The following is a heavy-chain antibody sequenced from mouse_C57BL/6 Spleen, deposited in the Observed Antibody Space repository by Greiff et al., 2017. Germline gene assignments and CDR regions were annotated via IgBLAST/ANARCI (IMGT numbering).Heavy chain of an antibody. V-gene: IGHV1-18*01. CDR3: AREGDGKYYAMDY. D-gene: IGHD2-13*01. CDR1: GYTFTAYS. Sequence: VQLKESGPELVKPGASVTIPCKASGYTFTAYSMDWVKQSHGKSLEWIGEINPNNSGTIYNPKFKGKATLTVDKSSSTAYMELRSLTSEDTAVYSCAREGDGKYYAMDYWGQGTSVTVSS. CDR2: INPNNSGT. J-gene: IGHJ4*01.